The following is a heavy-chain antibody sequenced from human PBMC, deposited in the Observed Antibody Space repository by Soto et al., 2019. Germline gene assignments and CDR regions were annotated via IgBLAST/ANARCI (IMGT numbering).Heavy chain of an antibody. D-gene: IGHD3-22*01. J-gene: IGHJ1*01. CDR1: GGSISSVGYY. CDR3: ASPHLPYDSSGYYLQH. Sequence: PSETLCLTCAVSGGSISSVGYYWSRIRQHPGKGLEWIGYIYYSGSTYFNPSLKSRVTISVDRSKNQISLKLSSVTAADTAVYYCASPHLPYDSSGYYLQHWGQGTLVTAPQ. V-gene: IGHV4-31*11. CDR2: IYYSGST.